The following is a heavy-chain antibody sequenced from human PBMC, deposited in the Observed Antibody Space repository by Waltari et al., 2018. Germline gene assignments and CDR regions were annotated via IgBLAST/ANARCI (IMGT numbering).Heavy chain of an antibody. J-gene: IGHJ6*03. V-gene: IGHV3-21*01. Sequence: EVQLVESGGGLAKPGGSLSPSCAATGFTFSSYSMTWVPKAPGKGLGWVSSIRSSSSYIYYADSVKGRFTISRDNAKNSLYLQMNSLRAEYTAVYYCALLAAAGTGYDDYMDVWGKGTTVTVSS. CDR1: GFTFSSYS. D-gene: IGHD6-13*01. CDR2: IRSSSSYI. CDR3: ALLAAAGTGYDDYMDV.